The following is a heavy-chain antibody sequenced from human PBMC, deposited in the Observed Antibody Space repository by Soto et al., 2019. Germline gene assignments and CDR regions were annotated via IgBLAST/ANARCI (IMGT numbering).Heavy chain of an antibody. V-gene: IGHV4-34*01. Sequence: SETLSLTCAVYGGSFSGYYWSWIRQPPGKGLEWIGEINHSGSTNYNPSLKSRVTISVDTSKNQFSLKLSSVTAADTAVYYCARGGCSGGSCYSRVIFRRKSPFDYWGQGTLVTVSS. CDR1: GGSFSGYY. CDR2: INHSGST. J-gene: IGHJ4*02. CDR3: ARGGCSGGSCYSRVIFRRKSPFDY. D-gene: IGHD2-15*01.